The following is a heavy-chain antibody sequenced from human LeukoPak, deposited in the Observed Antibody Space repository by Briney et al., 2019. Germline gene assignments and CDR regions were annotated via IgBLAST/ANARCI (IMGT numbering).Heavy chain of an antibody. Sequence: SETLSLTCTVSGGSISSYYWSWIRQPPGKGLEWIGYIYYTGSTNYNPSLTSRVTISVDTSKNQFSLKLSYVTAADTAVYYCARYISSGLDYWGQGTLVTVSS. D-gene: IGHD6-6*01. CDR1: GGSISSYY. CDR3: ARYISSGLDY. J-gene: IGHJ4*02. V-gene: IGHV4-59*08. CDR2: IYYTGST.